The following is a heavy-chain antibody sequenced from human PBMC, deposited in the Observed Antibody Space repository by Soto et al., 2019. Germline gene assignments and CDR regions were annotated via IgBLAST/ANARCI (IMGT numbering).Heavy chain of an antibody. V-gene: IGHV4-39*02. CDR1: GGSISSSSYY. Sequence: AETLRLTCTVSGGSISSSSYYWGWIRQPPGKGVGEIGGIDYSGSTYDYPYVKVSVSRSVDTSKIQFSLNLSCVTAADTSVYYCAREYSRYCAGAENWFDPWGQGTLVTVSS. CDR2: IDYSGST. CDR3: AREYSRYCAGAENWFDP. D-gene: IGHD6-13*01. J-gene: IGHJ5*02.